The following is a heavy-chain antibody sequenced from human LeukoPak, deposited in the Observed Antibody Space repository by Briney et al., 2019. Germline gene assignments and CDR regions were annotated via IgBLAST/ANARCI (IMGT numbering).Heavy chain of an antibody. V-gene: IGHV3-15*01. CDR3: TASSASCCNFGY. CDR1: GFTFSNAW. J-gene: IGHJ4*02. D-gene: IGHD2-2*01. CDR2: IKSKIDGGTT. Sequence: GGSLRLSCAASGFTFSNAWMSWVRQAPGKGLEWVGRIKSKIDGGTTDYAAPVKGRFTISRDDSKNTLYLQMNSLKTEDTAVYYCTASSASCCNFGYWGQGTLVTVSS.